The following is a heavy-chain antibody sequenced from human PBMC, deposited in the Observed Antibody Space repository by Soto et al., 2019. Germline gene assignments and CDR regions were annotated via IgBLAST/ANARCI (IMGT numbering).Heavy chain of an antibody. Sequence: GGSLRLSCAASGFTFSSYAMSGVRQAPGKGLEWVSAISGSGGSTYYADSVKGRFTISRDNSKNTLYLQMNSLRAEDTAVYYCAKDRRGGLFSKVGYFDYWGQGTLVTVSS. CDR2: ISGSGGST. J-gene: IGHJ4*02. CDR3: AKDRRGGLFSKVGYFDY. D-gene: IGHD2-21*01. CDR1: GFTFSSYA. V-gene: IGHV3-23*01.